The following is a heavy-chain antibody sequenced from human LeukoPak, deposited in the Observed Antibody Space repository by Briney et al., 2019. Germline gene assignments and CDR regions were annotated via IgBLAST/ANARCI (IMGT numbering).Heavy chain of an antibody. J-gene: IGHJ4*02. CDR3: ARELPRLRYCSGGSCLGYFDY. Sequence: SETLSLTCTVSGGSVSSGSYYWSWIRQPPGKGLEWIGYIYYSGSTNYNPSLKSRVTISVDTSKNQFSLKLSSVTAADTAVYYCARELPRLRYCSGGSCLGYFDYWGQGTLVTVSS. CDR1: GGSVSSGSYY. CDR2: IYYSGST. V-gene: IGHV4-61*01. D-gene: IGHD2-15*01.